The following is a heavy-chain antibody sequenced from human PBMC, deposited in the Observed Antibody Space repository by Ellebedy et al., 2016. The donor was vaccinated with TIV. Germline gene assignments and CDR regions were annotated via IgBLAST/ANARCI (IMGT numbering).Heavy chain of an antibody. J-gene: IGHJ3*02. V-gene: IGHV4-59*06. CDR3: ARADLLSRGYSYGPRGDAFDI. CDR1: GGSISSYY. CDR2: IYYSGST. D-gene: IGHD5-18*01. Sequence: SETLSLTXTVSGGSISSYYWSWIRQHPGKGLEWIGYIYYSGSTYYNPSLKSRVTISVDTSKNQFSLKLSSVTAADTAVYYCARADLLSRGYSYGPRGDAFDIWGQGTMVTVSS.